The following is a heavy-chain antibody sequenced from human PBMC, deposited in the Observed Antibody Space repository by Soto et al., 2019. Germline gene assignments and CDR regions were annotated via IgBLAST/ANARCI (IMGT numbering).Heavy chain of an antibody. V-gene: IGHV3-30-3*01. J-gene: IGHJ4*02. D-gene: IGHD6-13*01. CDR3: AGERETSSWFLSGFEY. CDR2: ISDDGSKK. Sequence: QVQLVESGGGVVQPGRSLRLSCSTSGLTFTRHAMHWVRQVPGKGLAWVAAISDDGSKKHYVDSVKGRFSSSRDKSRNTVYLQMNSLRVEDTAVYFCAGERETSSWFLSGFEYWGQGTQVTVSS. CDR1: GLTFTRHA.